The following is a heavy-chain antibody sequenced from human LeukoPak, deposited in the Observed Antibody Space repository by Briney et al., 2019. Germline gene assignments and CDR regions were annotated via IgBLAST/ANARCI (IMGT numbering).Heavy chain of an antibody. V-gene: IGHV4-34*01. CDR1: GGSFSGYY. CDR2: INHSGST. D-gene: IGHD6-19*01. Sequence: SETLSLTCAVYGGSFSGYYWSWIRQPPGKGLEWIGEINHSGSTNYNPSLKSRVTISVDTSKNQFSLRLSSVTAADTAVYYCARGTAVAGTWGQGTLVTVSS. J-gene: IGHJ5*02. CDR3: ARGTAVAGT.